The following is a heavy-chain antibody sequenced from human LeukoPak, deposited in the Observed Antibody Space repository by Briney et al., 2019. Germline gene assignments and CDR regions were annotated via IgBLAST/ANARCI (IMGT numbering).Heavy chain of an antibody. D-gene: IGHD2-8*02. J-gene: IGHJ2*01. CDR1: GFIFSPYW. CDR3: ARVRTEWYIDL. Sequence: GGPLRLSCAASGFIFSPYWVTWVRQAPGMGLEWVANMKEDGGENFYVDSVRGRFTISRDNAKNSLYLQMNSLRVEDTGVYYCARVRTEWYIDLWGRGTLVTVST. V-gene: IGHV3-7*01. CDR2: MKEDGGEN.